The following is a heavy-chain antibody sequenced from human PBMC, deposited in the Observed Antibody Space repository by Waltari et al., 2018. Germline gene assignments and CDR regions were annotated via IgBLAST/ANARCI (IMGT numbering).Heavy chain of an antibody. CDR1: GFIFSNNA. Sequence: QVQLVESGGGVVQPGRSLRLSCTASGFIFSNNAMHWVRQTPGKGLGWVAVISYDASNQDYADSVKGRFTISRDNSKDTLYLQVNSLRTEDTAIYYCARGYCATNTCFGYFDYWGQGTPVTVSS. CDR3: ARGYCATNTCFGYFDY. V-gene: IGHV3-30*01. J-gene: IGHJ4*02. CDR2: ISYDASNQ. D-gene: IGHD2-8*01.